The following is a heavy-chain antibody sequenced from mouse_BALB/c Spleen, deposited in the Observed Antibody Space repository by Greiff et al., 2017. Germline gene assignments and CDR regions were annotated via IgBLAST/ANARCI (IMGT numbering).Heavy chain of an antibody. J-gene: IGHJ4*01. CDR1: GFTFSSYT. V-gene: IGHV5-6-4*01. Sequence: EVKLMESGGGLVKPGGSLKLSCAASGFTFSSYTMSWVRQTPEKRLEWVATISSGGSYTYYPDSVKGRFTISRDNAKNTLYLQMSSLKSEDTAMYYCTREGDYGDAMGYWGQGTSVTVSS. CDR3: TREGDYGDAMGY. D-gene: IGHD2-4*01. CDR2: ISSGGSYT.